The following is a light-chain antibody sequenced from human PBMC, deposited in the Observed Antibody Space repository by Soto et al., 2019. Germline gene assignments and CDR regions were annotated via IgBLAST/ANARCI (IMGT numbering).Light chain of an antibody. CDR3: QQYDSLPRT. CDR1: QSVSSN. V-gene: IGKV3-15*01. Sequence: IVMTKSPPTLSVSPGERATLSCRASQSVSSNLAWYQQKPGQAPRLLIYGASTRAVGIPARFSGSGSGTDFTLTIGSLEPEDFAVYHCQQYDSLPRTFGQGTKVDTK. CDR2: GAS. J-gene: IGKJ1*01.